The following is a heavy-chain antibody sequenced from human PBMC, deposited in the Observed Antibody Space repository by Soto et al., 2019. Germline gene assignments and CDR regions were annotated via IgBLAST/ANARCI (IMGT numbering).Heavy chain of an antibody. V-gene: IGHV5-51*01. CDR1: GYSFTSYW. Sequence: PGESLKISCKGSGYSFTSYWIGWVRQMPGKGLEWMGIIYPGDSDTRYSPSFQGQVTISADKSISTAFLQWSSLKASDTAMYYFARGARGYCTNGVCQNNWFDPWGQGTLVTVSS. CDR3: ARGARGYCTNGVCQNNWFDP. CDR2: IYPGDSDT. D-gene: IGHD2-8*01. J-gene: IGHJ5*02.